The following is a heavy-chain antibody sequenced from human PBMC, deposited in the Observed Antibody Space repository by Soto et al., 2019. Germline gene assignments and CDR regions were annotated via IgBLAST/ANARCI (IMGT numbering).Heavy chain of an antibody. CDR3: ARVYDMDHYYYYYYMDV. Sequence: SETLSLTCAVYGGSFSGYYWSWIRQPPGKGLEWIGEINHSGSTNYNPSLKSRVTISVDTSKNQFSLKLSSVTAADTAVYYCARVYDMDHYYYYYYMDVWGKGTTVTVSS. CDR1: GGSFSGYY. V-gene: IGHV4-34*01. J-gene: IGHJ6*03. CDR2: INHSGST. D-gene: IGHD3-9*01.